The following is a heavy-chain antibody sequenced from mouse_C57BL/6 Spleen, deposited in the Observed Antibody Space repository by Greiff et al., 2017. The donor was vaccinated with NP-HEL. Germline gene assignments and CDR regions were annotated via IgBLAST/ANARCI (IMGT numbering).Heavy chain of an antibody. V-gene: IGHV1-26*01. CDR3: ARSGYGYSWYFDV. CDR2: INPNNGGT. CDR1: GYTFTDYY. J-gene: IGHJ1*03. D-gene: IGHD2-2*01. Sequence: VQLQQSGPELVKPGASVKISCKASGYTFTDYYMNWVKQSHGKSLEWIGDINPNNGGTSYNQKFKGKATLTVDKSSSTAYMELRSLTSEDSAVYYCARSGYGYSWYFDVWGTGTTVTVSS.